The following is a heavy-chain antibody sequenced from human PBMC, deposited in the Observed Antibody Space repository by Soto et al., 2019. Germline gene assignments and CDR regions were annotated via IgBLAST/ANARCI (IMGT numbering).Heavy chain of an antibody. CDR1: GFTFSNHG. D-gene: IGHD3-3*01. J-gene: IGHJ6*02. Sequence: GGSLRLSCAASGFTFSNHGMHWVRQAPGKGLEWVAFISDDGSNKYYADSMKGRFTMSRDNSKSTLYLQMNSLRVEDAAVYYCTKRRNVLRFLEWSSGMEVWGQGTTVTVSS. V-gene: IGHV3-30*18. CDR2: ISDDGSNK. CDR3: TKRRNVLRFLEWSSGMEV.